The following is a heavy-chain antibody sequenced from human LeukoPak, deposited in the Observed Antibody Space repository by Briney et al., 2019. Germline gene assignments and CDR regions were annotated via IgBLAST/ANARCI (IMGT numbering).Heavy chain of an antibody. Sequence: PGGSLRLSCVASGFTFSSYGMTWVRQAPGKGLEWVSGINWNAVRVGYADSVKGRFTISRDNAKNSLYLQMNSLRAEDTAFYYCARLRNYDSSGYYFEIDYWGQGTLVTVSS. D-gene: IGHD3-22*01. CDR1: GFTFSSYG. CDR3: ARLRNYDSSGYYFEIDY. V-gene: IGHV3-20*04. J-gene: IGHJ4*02. CDR2: INWNAVRV.